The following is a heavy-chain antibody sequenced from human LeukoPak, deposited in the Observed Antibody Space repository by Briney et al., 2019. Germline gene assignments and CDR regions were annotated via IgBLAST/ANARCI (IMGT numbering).Heavy chain of an antibody. CDR3: ARVDYVWGSYRFDY. V-gene: IGHV4-39*07. Sequence: PSETLSLTCTVSGGSISSSSYYWGWIRQPPGKGLEWIGSIYYSGSTYYNPSLKSRVTISVDTSKNQFSLKLSSVTAADTAVYYCARVDYVWGSYRFDYWGQGTLVTVSS. J-gene: IGHJ4*02. CDR2: IYYSGST. CDR1: GGSISSSSYY. D-gene: IGHD3-16*02.